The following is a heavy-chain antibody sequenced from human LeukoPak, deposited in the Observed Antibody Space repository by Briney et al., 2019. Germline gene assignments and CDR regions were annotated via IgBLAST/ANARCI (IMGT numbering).Heavy chain of an antibody. CDR2: IWYDGSNK. V-gene: IGHV3-33*01. D-gene: IGHD3-22*01. Sequence: QTGGSLRLSCAASGFTFSSYGMHWVRQAPGKGLEWVAVIWYDGSNKYYADSVKGRFTISRDNSKNTLYLQMNSLRAEDTAVYYCATAVYDSSGYYSEPFKGYYYYGMDAWGQGTTVTVSS. J-gene: IGHJ6*02. CDR3: ATAVYDSSGYYSEPFKGYYYYGMDA. CDR1: GFTFSSYG.